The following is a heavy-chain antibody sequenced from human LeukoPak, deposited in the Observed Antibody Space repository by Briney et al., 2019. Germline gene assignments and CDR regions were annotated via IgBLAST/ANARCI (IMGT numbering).Heavy chain of an antibody. CDR3: AKDREGTIAYYFDY. V-gene: IGHV3-23*01. J-gene: IGHJ4*02. CDR1: GFTFSSYA. D-gene: IGHD1-7*01. Sequence: GGSLRLSCAASGFTFSSYAMSWVRQAPGKGLEWVSSIRGSGGSTYYADSVKGRFTISRDNSKNTLYLQMNSLRGDDTAVYYCAKDREGTIAYYFDYWGQGTLVTVSS. CDR2: IRGSGGST.